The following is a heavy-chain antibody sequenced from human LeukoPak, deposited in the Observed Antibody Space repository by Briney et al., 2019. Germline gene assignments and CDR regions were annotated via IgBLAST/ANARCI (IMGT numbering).Heavy chain of an antibody. CDR1: GFTFSSYA. CDR2: ISGSGGST. CDR3: AKEGDTMVRGVIIPALFDY. J-gene: IGHJ4*02. Sequence: PGGSLRLSCAASGFTFSSYAMSWVRQAPGKGLEWVSAISGSGGSTYYADSVKGRFTISRDNSKNTLYLQMNSLRAEDTAVYYCAKEGDTMVRGVIIPALFDYWGQGTLVTVSS. D-gene: IGHD3-10*01. V-gene: IGHV3-23*01.